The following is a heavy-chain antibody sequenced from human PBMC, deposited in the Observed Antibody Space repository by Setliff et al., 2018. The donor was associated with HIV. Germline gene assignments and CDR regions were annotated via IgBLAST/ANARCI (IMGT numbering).Heavy chain of an antibody. V-gene: IGHV3-48*01. J-gene: IGHJ4*02. CDR2: VSGRGDSI. Sequence: LRLSCAGSGFTFSSYSLNWVRQAPGKGLEWVSYVSGRGDSIYYAASVKGRFTISRDNAKNSLYLQMNSLIAEDTAVYYCARDFRDYVGKFDYWGQGTLVTSP. D-gene: IGHD1-26*01. CDR3: ARDFRDYVGKFDY. CDR1: GFTFSSYS.